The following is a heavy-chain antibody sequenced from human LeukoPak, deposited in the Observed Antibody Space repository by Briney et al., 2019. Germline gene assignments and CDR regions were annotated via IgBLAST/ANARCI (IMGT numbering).Heavy chain of an antibody. D-gene: IGHD2/OR15-2a*01. CDR1: GGSISRYY. CDR3: ARSPFYDRDFDY. Sequence: SETLSLTCTVSGGSISRYYWSWIRQPPGKGLEWIGYIYYSGSTNYNPSLRSRVTISVDTSKNQFSLKLGSVTAADTDVYYCARSPFYDRDFDYWGQGTLVTVSS. CDR2: IYYSGST. J-gene: IGHJ4*02. V-gene: IGHV4-59*01.